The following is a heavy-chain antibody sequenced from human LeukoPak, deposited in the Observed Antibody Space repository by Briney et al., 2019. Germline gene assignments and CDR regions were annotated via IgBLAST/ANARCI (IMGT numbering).Heavy chain of an antibody. D-gene: IGHD1-7*01. CDR1: GGSISSYY. V-gene: IGHV4-4*07. J-gene: IGHJ6*03. CDR2: IYTSGST. CDR3: ARGRLELRGAYYYYMDV. Sequence: PSETLSLTCTVSGGSISSYYWSWIRQPAGKGLEWIGRIYTSGSTNYNPSLKSRVTISVDTSKNQFSLKLSSVTAADTAVYYCARGRLELRGAYYYYMDVWGKGTTVTVSS.